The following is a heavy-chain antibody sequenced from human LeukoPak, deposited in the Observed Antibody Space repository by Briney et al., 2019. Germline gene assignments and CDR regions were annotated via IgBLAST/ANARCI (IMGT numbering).Heavy chain of an antibody. CDR2: IFSGGGR. V-gene: IGHV3-53*01. J-gene: IGHJ4*02. D-gene: IGHD6-19*01. Sequence: GGSLRLSCAASGFTVSSNYMSWVRQAPGKGLDWVSVIFSGGGRNYADSVKGRFTVSRDNSKNTLYLQMNSLRAEDTAVYYCAKVGIEQWLSQGQFFDYWGQGALVTVSS. CDR3: AKVGIEQWLSQGQFFDY. CDR1: GFTVSSNY.